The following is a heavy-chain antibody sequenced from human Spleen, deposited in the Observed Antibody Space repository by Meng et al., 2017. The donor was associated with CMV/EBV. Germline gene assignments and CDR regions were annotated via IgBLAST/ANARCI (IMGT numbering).Heavy chain of an antibody. D-gene: IGHD2-2*01. J-gene: IGHJ6*02. CDR3: ARDRVVVVPAAIMGRAYYYYYGMDV. Sequence: GESLKISCAASGFTFSSYAMHWVRQAPGKGLEWEAVISYDGSKKYYAESVKGRFTISRDNAKNSLYLQMNSLRAEDTAVYYCARDRVVVVPAAIMGRAYYYYYGMDVWGQGTTVTVSS. CDR1: GFTFSSYA. V-gene: IGHV3-30*04. CDR2: ISYDGSKK.